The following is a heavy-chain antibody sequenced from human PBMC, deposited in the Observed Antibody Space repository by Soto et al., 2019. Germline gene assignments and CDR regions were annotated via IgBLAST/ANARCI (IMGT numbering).Heavy chain of an antibody. CDR3: ARETQNAFDI. J-gene: IGHJ3*02. V-gene: IGHV3-23*01. CDR1: GFTFSNYW. CDR2: ISGSDLST. Sequence: GGSLRLSCAASGFTFSNYWMSWVRQAPGKGLEWVSGISGSDLSTFYADSVKGRFTISRDNAKNSLYLQMNSLRAEDTAVYYCARETQNAFDIWGQGTMVTVSS.